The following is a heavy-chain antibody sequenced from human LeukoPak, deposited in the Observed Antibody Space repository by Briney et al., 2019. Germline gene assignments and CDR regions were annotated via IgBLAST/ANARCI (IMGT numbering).Heavy chain of an antibody. CDR1: GFTFSSYG. CDR2: ISYDGSNK. CDR3: AKSVIAAAGTDY. Sequence: GGSLRLSCAASGFTFSSYGMHWVRQAPGKGLEWVAVISYDGSNKYYADSVKGRFTISRDNSKNTLYLQMNSLRAGDTAVYYCAKSVIAAAGTDYWGQGTLVTVSS. V-gene: IGHV3-30*18. D-gene: IGHD6-13*01. J-gene: IGHJ4*02.